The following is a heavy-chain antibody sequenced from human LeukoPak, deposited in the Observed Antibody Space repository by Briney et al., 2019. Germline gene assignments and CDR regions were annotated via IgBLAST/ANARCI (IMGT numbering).Heavy chain of an antibody. CDR3: AREKPGSGYEFDY. Sequence: SETLSLTCAVSGGSISSTNWWSWVRQPPGKGLEWIGEIYHSGSTNYNPSLKSRVTISVDKSLNQFSLKLNSVTAADTAVYYCAREKPGSGYEFDYWGQGTLVTVSS. CDR2: IYHSGST. D-gene: IGHD5-12*01. J-gene: IGHJ4*02. CDR1: GGSISSTNW. V-gene: IGHV4-4*02.